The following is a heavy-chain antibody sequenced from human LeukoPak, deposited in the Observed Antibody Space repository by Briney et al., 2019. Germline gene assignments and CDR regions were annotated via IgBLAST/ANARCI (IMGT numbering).Heavy chain of an antibody. CDR3: ARGQNYYGSGNVAGFDY. D-gene: IGHD3-10*01. J-gene: IGHJ4*02. V-gene: IGHV1-18*01. CDR2: ISAYNGNT. CDR1: GYTFTSYG. Sequence: ASVKVSCKASGYTFTSYGISWVRQAPGQGLEWMGWISAYNGNTNYAQKFQGRVTMTRNTSISTAYMELSSLRSEDTAVYYCARGQNYYGSGNVAGFDYWGQGTLVTVSS.